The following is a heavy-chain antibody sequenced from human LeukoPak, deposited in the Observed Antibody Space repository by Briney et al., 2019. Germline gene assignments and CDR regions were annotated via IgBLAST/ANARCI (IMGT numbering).Heavy chain of an antibody. CDR1: GYTFTSYY. J-gene: IGHJ4*02. V-gene: IGHV1-46*01. Sequence: GASVKVSCKASGYTFTSYYMHWVRQAPGQGLEWMGIINPSGGSTSYAQKFQGRVTMTRDTPTSTVYMELSSLRSEDTAVYYCARARRVTTVTSHLVYWGQETLVTVSS. D-gene: IGHD4-17*01. CDR2: INPSGGST. CDR3: ARARRVTTVTSHLVY.